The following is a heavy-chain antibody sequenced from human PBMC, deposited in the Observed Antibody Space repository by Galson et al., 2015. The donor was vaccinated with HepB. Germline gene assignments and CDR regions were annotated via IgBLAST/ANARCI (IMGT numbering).Heavy chain of an antibody. J-gene: IGHJ6*02. CDR2: IIPIFGTA. Sequence: SVKVSCKASGGTFSSYAISWVRQAPGQGLEWMGGIIPIFGTANYAQKFQGRVTITADESTSTAYMELSSLRSEDTAVYYCASCGVPALINPITIFGVVGDGMDVWGQGTTVTVSS. CDR1: GGTFSSYA. V-gene: IGHV1-69*13. CDR3: ASCGVPALINPITIFGVVGDGMDV. D-gene: IGHD3-3*01.